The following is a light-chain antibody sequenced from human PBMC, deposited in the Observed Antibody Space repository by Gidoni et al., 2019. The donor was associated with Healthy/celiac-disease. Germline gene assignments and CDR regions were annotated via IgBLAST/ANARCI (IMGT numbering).Light chain of an antibody. Sequence: IKMTQSPSSLSASVGDRVTITCRASKSISSYLNWYQQKPGKAPKLLIYAASSLQSGVPSRFSGSRSVTDFTLTISSLQPEDFATYYCQQSYSTPPYTFGQGTKLEIK. CDR2: AAS. CDR1: KSISSY. J-gene: IGKJ2*01. V-gene: IGKV1-39*01. CDR3: QQSYSTPPYT.